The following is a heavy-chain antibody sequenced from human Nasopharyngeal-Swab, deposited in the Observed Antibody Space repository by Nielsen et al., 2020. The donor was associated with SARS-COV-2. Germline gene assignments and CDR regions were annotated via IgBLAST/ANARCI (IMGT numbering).Heavy chain of an antibody. Sequence: GESLKISCAASGFTFSSYAMSWVRQAPGKGLEWVSAIRGSGGSTYYADSVKGRFTISRDNSKNTLYLQMNSLRAEDTAVYYCAKAVAPSSSWGQGTLVTVSS. CDR3: AKAVAPSSS. V-gene: IGHV3-23*01. CDR2: IRGSGGST. J-gene: IGHJ5*02. D-gene: IGHD6-6*01. CDR1: GFTFSSYA.